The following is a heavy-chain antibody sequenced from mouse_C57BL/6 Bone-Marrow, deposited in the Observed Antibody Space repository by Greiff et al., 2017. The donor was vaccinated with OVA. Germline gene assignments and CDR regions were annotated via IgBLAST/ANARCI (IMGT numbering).Heavy chain of an antibody. J-gene: IGHJ4*01. CDR2: ISNLAYSI. CDR1: GFTFSDYG. D-gene: IGHD2-12*01. V-gene: IGHV5-15*01. Sequence: EVQGVESGGGLVQPGGSLKLSCAASGFTFSDYGMAWVRQAPRKGPEWVAFISNLAYSIYYADTVTGRFTISRENAKNTLYLEMSSLRSEDTAMYYCARLRRPNYYAMDYWGQGTSVTVSS. CDR3: ARLRRPNYYAMDY.